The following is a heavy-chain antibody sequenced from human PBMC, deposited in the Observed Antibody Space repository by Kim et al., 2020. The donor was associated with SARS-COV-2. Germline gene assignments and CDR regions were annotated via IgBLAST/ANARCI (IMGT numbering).Heavy chain of an antibody. D-gene: IGHD6-13*01. Sequence: ASVKVSCKASGYTFTSYAMNWVRQAPGQGLEWMGWINTNTGNPTYAQGFTGRFVFSLDTSVSTAYLQISSLKAEDTAVYYCARVTIDGSAAGAYYYYYYGMDVWGQGTTVTVSS. J-gene: IGHJ6*02. CDR3: ARVTIDGSAAGAYYYYYYGMDV. CDR1: GYTFTSYA. CDR2: INTNTGNP. V-gene: IGHV7-4-1*02.